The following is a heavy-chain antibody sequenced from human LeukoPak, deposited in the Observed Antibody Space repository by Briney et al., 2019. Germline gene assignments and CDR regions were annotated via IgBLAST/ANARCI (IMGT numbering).Heavy chain of an antibody. J-gene: IGHJ4*02. CDR1: GFIFSDHY. V-gene: IGHV3-11*01. Sequence: PGGSLRLSCAASGFIFSDHYMSWIRQAPGKGLEWVSYIDKSGTNIDYADSVKGRFTVSRDNTRNSLFLQMNSLSAEDTAAYFCAREERRLYGNPDHWGQGTLVTVSS. D-gene: IGHD2/OR15-2a*01. CDR3: AREERRLYGNPDH. CDR2: IDKSGTNI.